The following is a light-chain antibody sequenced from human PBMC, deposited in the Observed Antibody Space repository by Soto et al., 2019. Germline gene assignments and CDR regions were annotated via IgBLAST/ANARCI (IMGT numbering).Light chain of an antibody. V-gene: IGKV3-15*01. CDR1: QSVSSN. J-gene: IGKJ1*01. Sequence: EIVMTQSPATLSVSPGERATLSCRASQSVSSNLAWYQQKPGQAPRLLIYGASTRATGIPARFSGSGSGTEFTLTISSPQSEDFAVYYCQQYNNWPRTFGQGTK. CDR2: GAS. CDR3: QQYNNWPRT.